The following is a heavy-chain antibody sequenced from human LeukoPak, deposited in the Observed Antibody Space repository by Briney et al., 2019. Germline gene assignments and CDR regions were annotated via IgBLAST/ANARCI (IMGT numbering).Heavy chain of an antibody. Sequence: GGSLRLSCAASGFTFSRHGMHWVRQAPGKGLEWVAVTSYDGSNEYYADTVKGRFTISRDNSRNIVFLQMNSLRHEDTGVYYCARDPEYSYGYSFDYWGQGTLVTVSS. V-gene: IGHV3-30*03. D-gene: IGHD5-18*01. CDR1: GFTFSRHG. J-gene: IGHJ4*02. CDR2: TSYDGSNE. CDR3: ARDPEYSYGYSFDY.